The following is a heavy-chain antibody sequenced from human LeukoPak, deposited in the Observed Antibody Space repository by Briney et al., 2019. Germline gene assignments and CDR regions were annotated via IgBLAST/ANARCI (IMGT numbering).Heavy chain of an antibody. V-gene: IGHV1-69*05. Sequence: SVKVSCKASGGTFSSYAISWVQQAPGQGLEWMGGIIPIFGTANYAQKFQGRVTITTDESTSTAYMELSSLRSEDTAVYYCASGYSYGAYYYYMDVWGKGTTVTVSS. J-gene: IGHJ6*03. CDR3: ASGYSYGAYYYYMDV. CDR2: IIPIFGTA. CDR1: GGTFSSYA. D-gene: IGHD5-18*01.